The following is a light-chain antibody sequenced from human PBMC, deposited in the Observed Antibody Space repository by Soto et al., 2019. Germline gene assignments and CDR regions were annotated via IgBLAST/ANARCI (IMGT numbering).Light chain of an antibody. J-gene: IGLJ2*01. CDR1: SSDVGGYNF. V-gene: IGLV2-8*01. CDR2: DVS. CDR3: SSHEGSNKLV. Sequence: QSALTQPASVSGSPGQSITISCAGTSSDVGGYNFVSWYQQLPGNAPTLVIYDVSRRPSGVPDRFSGSKSGNTASLTVSGLQAEDEADYYCSSHEGSNKLVFGGGTKLTVL.